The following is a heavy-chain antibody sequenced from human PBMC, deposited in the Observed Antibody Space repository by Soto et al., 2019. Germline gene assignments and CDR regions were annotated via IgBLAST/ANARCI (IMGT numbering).Heavy chain of an antibody. CDR2: TSGSGGNT. V-gene: IGHV3-23*01. CDR3: AFVGPVAVAGNYFHH. Sequence: GGSLRLSCAASGFTFSSYAISWVRQAPGKGLEWVSATSGSGGNTYYADSVKGRFTISRDNSKNTLYLQMKSLRAEDTAVYYCAFVGPVAVAGNYFHHWGQGSLVTVSS. CDR1: GFTFSSYA. D-gene: IGHD6-19*01. J-gene: IGHJ1*01.